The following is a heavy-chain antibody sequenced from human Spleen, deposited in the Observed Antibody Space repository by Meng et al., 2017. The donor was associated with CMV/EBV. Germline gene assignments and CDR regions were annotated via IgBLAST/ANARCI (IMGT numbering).Heavy chain of an antibody. CDR3: ATSRSKHFDFWSGYGGDY. Sequence: GESLKISCVVSGFTFNNYWMHWVRQAPGKGLVWVSRINGDGSTTKSADSVKGRFTIYRDNAKNTLYLQMNSLRAEDTAVYYCATSRSKHFDFWSGYGGDYWGQGTLVTVSS. CDR2: INGDGSTT. CDR1: GFTFNNYW. J-gene: IGHJ4*02. V-gene: IGHV3-74*03. D-gene: IGHD3-3*01.